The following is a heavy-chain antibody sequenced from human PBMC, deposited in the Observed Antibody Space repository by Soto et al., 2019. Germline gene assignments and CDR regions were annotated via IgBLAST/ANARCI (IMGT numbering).Heavy chain of an antibody. V-gene: IGHV1-69*13. CDR3: ARDNYYYYGMDV. CDR1: GGTFSSYS. CDR2: IIPIFGTA. J-gene: IGHJ6*02. Sequence: GASVKVSCKASGGTFSSYSISCVRQAPGQGLEWMGGIIPIFGTANHAQKFQGRVTITADESTSTAYMELSSLRSEDTAAYYCARDNYYYYGMDVWGQGTTVTVSS.